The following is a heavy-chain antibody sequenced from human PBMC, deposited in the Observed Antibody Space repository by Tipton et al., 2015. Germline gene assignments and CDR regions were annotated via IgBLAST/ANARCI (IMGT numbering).Heavy chain of an antibody. D-gene: IGHD3-3*01. J-gene: IGHJ6*02. CDR2: ISYTDGA. CDR1: GGTFSSYA. CDR3: ARDLEHGMDV. V-gene: IGHV4-59*01. Sequence: SCKASGGTFSSYAFSWIRQPPGKGLEWIGYISYTDGAHYNPALKSRVTISVDTSKNQFSLKLRSVTAADTAVYYCARDLEHGMDVWGQGTTVTVSS.